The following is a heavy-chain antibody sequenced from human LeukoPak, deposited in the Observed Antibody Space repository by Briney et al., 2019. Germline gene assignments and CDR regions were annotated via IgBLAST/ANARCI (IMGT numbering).Heavy chain of an antibody. CDR3: ARVHRVTVIVDYRWFFDM. V-gene: IGHV4-59*01. CDR1: GSSISSYY. D-gene: IGHD3-22*01. CDR2: IYYSGSS. J-gene: IGHJ3*02. Sequence: PSETLSLTWTVSGSSISSYYWSWIRQPPRKGLEYIGDIYYSGSSNYNPSLKSRVTISADTSKNQVSLKLTSVTAADTAVYYCARVHRVTVIVDYRWFFDMWGQGTMVTVSS.